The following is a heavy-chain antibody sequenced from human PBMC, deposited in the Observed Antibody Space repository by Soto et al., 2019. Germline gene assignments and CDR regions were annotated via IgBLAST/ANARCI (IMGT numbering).Heavy chain of an antibody. J-gene: IGHJ5*02. D-gene: IGHD1-26*01. CDR1: GGSISSYY. CDR2: IYYSGST. Sequence: SETLSLTCTVSGGSISSYYWSWIRQPPGKGLEWIGYIYYSGSTYYNPSLKSLVTISVDTSKNQFSLKLSSVTAADSSVYYCARDRMYIVGANWFDPWGQGTLVTAPQ. CDR3: ARDRMYIVGANWFDP. V-gene: IGHV4-59*06.